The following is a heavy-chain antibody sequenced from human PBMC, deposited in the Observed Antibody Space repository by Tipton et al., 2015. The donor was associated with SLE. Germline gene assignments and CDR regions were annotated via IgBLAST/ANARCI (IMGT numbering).Heavy chain of an antibody. V-gene: IGHV3-30*02. D-gene: IGHD1-26*01. J-gene: IGHJ3*02. CDR2: IRYDGSNK. CDR1: GFTFSSYG. CDR3: AKDMGARVGATAFDI. Sequence: SLRLSCAASGFTFSSYGMHWVRQAPGKGLEWVAFIRYDGSNKYYADSVKGRFTISRDNSKSTLYLQMNSLRAEDTAVYYCAKDMGARVGATAFDIWGQGTMVTVSS.